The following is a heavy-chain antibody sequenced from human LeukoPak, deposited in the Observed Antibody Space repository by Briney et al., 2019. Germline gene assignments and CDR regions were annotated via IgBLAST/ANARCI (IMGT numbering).Heavy chain of an antibody. CDR3: ARGNFYIAAAGTRWFDP. D-gene: IGHD6-13*01. CDR2: IKYSGST. Sequence: PSETLSLTCAVYGGSFSGYYWSWIRHPPEKGLEWIGEIKYSGSTNYNTSLKSRVTISVDTSKNQFSLKLSPVTAADTAVYYCARGNFYIAAAGTRWFDPWGQGTLVTVSS. CDR1: GGSFSGYY. J-gene: IGHJ5*02. V-gene: IGHV4-34*01.